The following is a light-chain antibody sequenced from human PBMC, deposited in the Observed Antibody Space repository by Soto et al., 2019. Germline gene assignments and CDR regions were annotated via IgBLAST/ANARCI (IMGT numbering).Light chain of an antibody. CDR2: SNN. J-gene: IGLJ2*01. CDR3: AAWDDSLNAVV. Sequence: QSVMTQPPSASGTPGQRGTISCSGSSSNIGSKTVNWYQQLPGTAPKLLIYSNNQRPSGVPDRFSGSKSGTSASLAISGLQSEDEADYYCAAWDDSLNAVVFGGGTKVTVL. V-gene: IGLV1-44*01. CDR1: SSNIGSKT.